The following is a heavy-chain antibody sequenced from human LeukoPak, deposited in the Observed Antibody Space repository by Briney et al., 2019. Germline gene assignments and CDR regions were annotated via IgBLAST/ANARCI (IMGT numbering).Heavy chain of an antibody. V-gene: IGHV3-11*06. CDR1: GFTFSD. J-gene: IGHJ4*02. Sequence: GGSLRHSCAASGFTFSDLNWVRQAPGKGLEWISYVGISSGNTKYADSVKGRFTISGDKAKNSLYLQMNSLRVEDTAVYYCARDIKYAFDNWGQGTLVTVSS. CDR2: VGISSGNT. D-gene: IGHD2-2*01. CDR3: ARDIKYAFDN.